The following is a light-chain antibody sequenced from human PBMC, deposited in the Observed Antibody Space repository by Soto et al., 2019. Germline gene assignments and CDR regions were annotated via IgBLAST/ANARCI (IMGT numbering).Light chain of an antibody. CDR1: QSVLYSSNNKNY. J-gene: IGKJ2*01. CDR3: PQYESTPPT. V-gene: IGKV4-1*01. Sequence: DIVMTQSPDSLAVSLGERATINCKSSQSVLYSSNNKNYLAWYQQRPGQPPKLLIYWASTRESGVPDRFSGSGSGTDFTLTITSPQAEDVAVYYCPQYESTPPTFGQGTKLEIK. CDR2: WAS.